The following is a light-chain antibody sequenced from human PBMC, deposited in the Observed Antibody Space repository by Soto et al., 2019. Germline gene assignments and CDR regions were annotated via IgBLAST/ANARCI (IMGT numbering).Light chain of an antibody. CDR1: EDINVY. CDR3: QHGYVAPYS. CDR2: SAS. J-gene: IGKJ2*03. Sequence: DIQMTQSPSSVSASVGDTVTITCRASEDINVYLNWYQQKPGEVPKLLIYSASTLHSGVPSRFSGSASETDFTLTIRSLQPEDFATYYCQHGYVAPYSFGQGTKVDI. V-gene: IGKV1-39*01.